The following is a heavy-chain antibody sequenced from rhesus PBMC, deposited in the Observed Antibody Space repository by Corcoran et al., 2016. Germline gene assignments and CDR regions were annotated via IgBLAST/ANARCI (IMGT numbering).Heavy chain of an antibody. J-gene: IGHJ4*01. CDR3: ARGPVVVVSTYFDY. D-gene: IGHD2-39*02. V-gene: IGHV2S1*01. CDR1: GFSLNTRVLG. CDR2: IYWDDDK. Sequence: QVSLTESGPALLKPTQTLTLTCTFSGFSLNTRVLGLVCIRLPPGTALEWLAFIYWDDDKYYSTSLKSRLTISKDTSKNQVVLTMTNMDPVDTGTYYCARGPVVVVSTYFDYWGQGVLVTVSS.